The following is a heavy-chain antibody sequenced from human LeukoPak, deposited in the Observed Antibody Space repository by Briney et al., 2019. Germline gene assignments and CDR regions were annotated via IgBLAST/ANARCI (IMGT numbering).Heavy chain of an antibody. V-gene: IGHV3-21*01. Sequence: GGSLRLSCAASGFTFSSYSMNGVRQAPGKGLEWVSSISSSSSYIYYADSVKGRFTISRDNAKNSLYLQMNSLRTEDTAVYYCARDPRGKVGATVGLWGQGTLVTVSS. J-gene: IGHJ4*02. D-gene: IGHD1-26*01. CDR1: GFTFSSYS. CDR3: ARDPRGKVGATVGL. CDR2: ISSSSSYI.